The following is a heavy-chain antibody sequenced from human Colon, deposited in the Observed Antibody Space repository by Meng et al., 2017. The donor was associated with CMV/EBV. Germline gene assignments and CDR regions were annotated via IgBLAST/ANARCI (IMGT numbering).Heavy chain of an antibody. V-gene: IGHV4-34*01. J-gene: IGHJ4*02. D-gene: IGHD3-3*01. CDR1: GGSFNAYY. Sequence: QVQQQQWGGGLLKPSVPLSLTCAISGGSFNAYYLPWIRQSPGKGLEWIGELNHSGSTNYNPSLKSRVTISIDTSKRHFSLRLTSVTAADTAVYYCARGRNGWLLPLDSWGQGTLVTVSS. CDR3: ARGRNGWLLPLDS. CDR2: LNHSGST.